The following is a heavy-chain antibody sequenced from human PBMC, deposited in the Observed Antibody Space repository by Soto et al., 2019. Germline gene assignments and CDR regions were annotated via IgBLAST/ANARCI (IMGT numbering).Heavy chain of an antibody. CDR1: GFAFSSAW. V-gene: IGHV3-15*07. Sequence: EVQLVESGGGLVKPGESLRLSCAASGFAFSSAWMNWVRQAPGKGLEWVGRIKTRSEGVSTQYPAPVRGRFTISRDDSKNTLSLQLCGLKIEDTAVYYCTTGSDEGYWGQGTLVTVSS. CDR2: IKTRSEGVST. CDR3: TTGSDEGY. J-gene: IGHJ4*02.